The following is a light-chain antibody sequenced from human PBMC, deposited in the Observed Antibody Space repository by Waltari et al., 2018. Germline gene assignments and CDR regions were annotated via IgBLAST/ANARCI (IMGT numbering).Light chain of an antibody. J-gene: IGLJ2*01. CDR3: QSYDSRLSGVV. V-gene: IGLV1-40*01. CDR1: SSNIGANFD. CDR2: INN. Sequence: QSVLTQPPSVSGAPGQRVTIPCTGSSSNIGANFDVHWYQKLPGAAPKVLIYINNNRPSGASDRFSGSKSGTSASLAITGLQAEDEADYYCQSYDSRLSGVVFGGGTKLTVL.